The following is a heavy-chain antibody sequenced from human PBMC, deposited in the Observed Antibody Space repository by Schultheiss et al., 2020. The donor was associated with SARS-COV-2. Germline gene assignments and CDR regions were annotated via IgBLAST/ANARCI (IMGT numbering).Heavy chain of an antibody. V-gene: IGHV4-4*02. Sequence: SETLSLTCAVSGGSISSSNWWSWVRQPPGKGLEWIGSMCYSGSTYYNPSLKSRVTMSIDTSTKQFFLKLSSVTAADTAVYYCARHAAGSSWYFWFDPWGQGTLVTVSS. J-gene: IGHJ5*02. CDR1: GGSISSSNW. D-gene: IGHD6-13*01. CDR2: MCYSGST. CDR3: ARHAAGSSWYFWFDP.